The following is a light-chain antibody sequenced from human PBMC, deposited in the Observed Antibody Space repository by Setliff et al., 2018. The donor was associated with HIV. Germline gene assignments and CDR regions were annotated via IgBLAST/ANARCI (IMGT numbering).Light chain of an antibody. V-gene: IGKV1-13*02. J-gene: IGKJ5*01. CDR1: QDIDTA. Sequence: AIQLTQSPSSLSASVGDRVTITCRASQDIDTALAWYQQKPGKPPKILVYDASSLESGVPSRFSGSGSGTDFTLTISSLQPEDFATYYCQQFSRFPLTFGQGTRLEIK. CDR3: QQFSRFPLT. CDR2: DAS.